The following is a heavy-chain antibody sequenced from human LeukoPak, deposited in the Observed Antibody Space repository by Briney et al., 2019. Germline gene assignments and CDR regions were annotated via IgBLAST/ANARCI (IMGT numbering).Heavy chain of an antibody. J-gene: IGHJ4*02. CDR1: GGTXSSYA. Sequence: GASVKVSCKASGGTXSSYAISWVRQAPGQGLEWMGRIIPILGIANYAQKFQGRVTITADKSTSTAYMELSSLRSEDTAVYYCARIFNSGSYSFDYWGQGTLVTVSS. D-gene: IGHD1-26*01. CDR2: IIPILGIA. V-gene: IGHV1-69*04. CDR3: ARIFNSGSYSFDY.